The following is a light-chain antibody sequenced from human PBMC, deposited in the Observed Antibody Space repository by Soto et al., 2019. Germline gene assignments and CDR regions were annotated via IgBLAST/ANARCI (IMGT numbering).Light chain of an antibody. J-gene: IGKJ1*01. CDR3: QQYNNWPRT. CDR2: HAS. V-gene: IGKV3-20*01. CDR1: QTVNSGY. Sequence: EIVLTQSPGTLSLSPGERATLSCRASQTVNSGYLAWYQRKPGQAPRLLIYHASSRATGIPDRFSGSGSGTEFTLTISSLQSEDFALYYCQQYNNWPRTFGQGTKVDIK.